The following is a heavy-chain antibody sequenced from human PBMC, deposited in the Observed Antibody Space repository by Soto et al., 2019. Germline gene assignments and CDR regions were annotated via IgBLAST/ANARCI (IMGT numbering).Heavy chain of an antibody. Sequence: EVQLVESGGGLVQPGGSLRLSCAASGFTFSSYWMSWVRQAPGKGLEWVANIKQDGSEKYYVDSVKGRFTISRDNAKYSLDLQMNSLRGEDTAVYYGAVKSWCLAGHDAFDIWGQGTMVTVSS. J-gene: IGHJ3*02. V-gene: IGHV3-7*03. CDR1: GFTFSSYW. CDR3: AVKSWCLAGHDAFDI. CDR2: IKQDGSEK. D-gene: IGHD6-19*01.